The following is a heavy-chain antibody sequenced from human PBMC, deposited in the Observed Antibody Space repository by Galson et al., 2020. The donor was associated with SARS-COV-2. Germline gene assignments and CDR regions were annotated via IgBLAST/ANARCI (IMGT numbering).Heavy chain of an antibody. D-gene: IGHD3-22*01. CDR1: GYIFTNYW. Sequence: TGGSLRLSCKASGYIFTNYWIGWVRQMPGKGLEWMGIIYPGYSDTRYSPSFQGQVTISVDKSISTAYLQWSSLKASDTAMFYCVRFQNRVSDSGGYYRFDYWGQGTLVTVSS. CDR3: VRFQNRVSDSGGYYRFDY. CDR2: IYPGYSDT. J-gene: IGHJ4*02. V-gene: IGHV5-51*01.